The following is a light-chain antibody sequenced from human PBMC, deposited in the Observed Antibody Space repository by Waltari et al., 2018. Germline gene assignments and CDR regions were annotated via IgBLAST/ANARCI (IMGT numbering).Light chain of an antibody. CDR1: SGHSSNV. CDR2: VNSDGSH. J-gene: IGLJ3*02. Sequence: QLVLTQSPSASASLGASVKLTCTLSSGHSSNVIAWRQQPPEKGPRYLMKVNSDGSHSKGDKIPDRFSGSSSGTEHYLTISSLQSEDEADYYCQTGGHGTWVFGGGTKLTVL. V-gene: IGLV4-69*01. CDR3: QTGGHGTWV.